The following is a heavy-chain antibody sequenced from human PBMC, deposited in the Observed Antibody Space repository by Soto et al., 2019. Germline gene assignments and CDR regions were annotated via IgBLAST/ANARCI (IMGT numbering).Heavy chain of an antibody. D-gene: IGHD6-13*01. CDR3: AKRAASSSWAQNWFDP. CDR2: ISGSGGST. J-gene: IGHJ5*02. V-gene: IGHV3-23*01. Sequence: EVQLLESGGGLVQPGGSLRLSCAASGFTFSSYAMSWVRQAPGKGLEWVSAISGSGGSTYYADSVKGRFTISRDNSKNTLYLQMNSLRAEDTAVYYCAKRAASSSWAQNWFDPWGQGTLVTVSS. CDR1: GFTFSSYA.